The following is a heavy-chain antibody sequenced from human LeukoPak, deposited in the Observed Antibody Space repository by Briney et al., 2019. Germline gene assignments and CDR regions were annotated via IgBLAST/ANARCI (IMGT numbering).Heavy chain of an antibody. Sequence: ASVKVSCKASGYTFTGYYMHWVRQAPGQGLEWMGWINPNSGGTNYAQKFQGRVTMTRDTSISTAYMELSRLRSDDTAVYYCVRDPFSAKYCSGGSCYSLQYYYYYMDVWGKGTTVTVSS. V-gene: IGHV1-2*02. J-gene: IGHJ6*03. D-gene: IGHD2-15*01. CDR3: VRDPFSAKYCSGGSCYSLQYYYYYMDV. CDR1: GYTFTGYY. CDR2: INPNSGGT.